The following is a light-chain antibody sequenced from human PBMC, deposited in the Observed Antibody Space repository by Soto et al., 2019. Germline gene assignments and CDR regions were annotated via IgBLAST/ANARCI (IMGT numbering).Light chain of an antibody. CDR3: SSYAGSNNPVI. Sequence: QSALTQPPSASGSPGQSVTISCTGTISDLGGYNYVSWYQQHPGKAPKFLIFEVSRRPSGVPDRFSGSKSGNTASLTVSGLQADDEADYYCSSYAGSNNPVIFGGGTKVTVL. V-gene: IGLV2-8*01. CDR2: EVS. J-gene: IGLJ2*01. CDR1: ISDLGGYNY.